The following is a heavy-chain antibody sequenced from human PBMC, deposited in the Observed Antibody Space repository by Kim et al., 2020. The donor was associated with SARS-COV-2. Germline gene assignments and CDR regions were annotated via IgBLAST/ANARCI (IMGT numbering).Heavy chain of an antibody. J-gene: IGHJ5*02. CDR3: ARPSCSSTSCYYDP. CDR1: GFTFNIYT. D-gene: IGHD2-2*01. CDR2: ISSSSSYI. V-gene: IGHV3-21*01. Sequence: GGSLRLSCISSGFTFNIYTMNWVRQAPGKGLEWVSSISSSSSYIYYADSVKGRFTISRDNAKNSLYLQMSSLRAEDTAVYYCARPSCSSTSCYYDPWGQG.